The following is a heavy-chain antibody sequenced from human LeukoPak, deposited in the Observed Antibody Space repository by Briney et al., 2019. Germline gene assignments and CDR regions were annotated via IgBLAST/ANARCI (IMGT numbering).Heavy chain of an antibody. CDR3: ASSSGWYSGAFDI. CDR2: IYHSGST. J-gene: IGHJ3*02. Sequence: PSETLSLTCAVSGGSISSGGYSWSWIRQPPGKGLEWIGYIYHSGSTYYNPSLKGRVTISVDRSKNQFSLKLSSVTAADTAVYYCASSSGWYSGAFDIWGQGTMVTVSS. CDR1: GGSISSGGYS. V-gene: IGHV4-30-2*01. D-gene: IGHD6-19*01.